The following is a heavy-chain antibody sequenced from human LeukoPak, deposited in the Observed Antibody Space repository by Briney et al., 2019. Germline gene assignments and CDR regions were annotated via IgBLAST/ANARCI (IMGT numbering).Heavy chain of an antibody. D-gene: IGHD3-9*01. J-gene: IGHJ4*02. V-gene: IGHV1-2*02. Sequence: ASVKVSCKASGYTFTSYYMHWVRQAPGQGLEWMGWINANSGGTNYAQKFQGRVTMTRDTSISTAYMELSRLRSDDTAVYYCARSSRYDIWTGYPYWGQGTLVTVSP. CDR1: GYTFTSYY. CDR3: ARSSRYDIWTGYPY. CDR2: INANSGGT.